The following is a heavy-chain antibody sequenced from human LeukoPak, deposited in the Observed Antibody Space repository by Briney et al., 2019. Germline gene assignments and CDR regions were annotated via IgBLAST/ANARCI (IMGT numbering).Heavy chain of an antibody. J-gene: IGHJ6*02. CDR3: ARGLFYCSGGSCYDYGMDV. V-gene: IGHV4-59*01. CDR2: IYYSGST. CDR1: GGSISSYY. Sequence: NPSETLSLTCTVSGGSISSYYWSWIRQPAGKGLEWIGYIYYSGSTNYNPSLKSRVTISVDTSKNQFSLKLSSVTAADTAVYYCARGLFYCSGGSCYDYGMDVWGQGTTVTVSS. D-gene: IGHD2-15*01.